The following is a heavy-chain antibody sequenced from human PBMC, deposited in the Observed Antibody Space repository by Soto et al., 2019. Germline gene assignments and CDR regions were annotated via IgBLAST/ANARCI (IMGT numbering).Heavy chain of an antibody. CDR2: IIPIFGTA. V-gene: IGHV1-69*13. D-gene: IGHD3-3*01. CDR1: GGTFSSYA. CDR3: ATLLPDFWSGYPYRGMDV. J-gene: IGHJ6*02. Sequence: GASVKVSCKASGGTFSSYAISWVRQAPGQGLEWMGGIIPIFGTANYAQKFQGRVTITADESTSTAYMELSSLRSEDTAVYYCATLLPDFWSGYPYRGMDVWGQGTTVTVSS.